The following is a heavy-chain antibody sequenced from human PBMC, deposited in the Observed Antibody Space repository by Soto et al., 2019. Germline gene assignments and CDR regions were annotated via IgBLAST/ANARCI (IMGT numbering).Heavy chain of an antibody. J-gene: IGHJ6*02. Sequence: PGGSLRLSCAASGFTFSSYGMHWVRQAPGKGLEWVAVISYDGSNKYYADSVKGRFTISRDNSKNTLYLQMNSLRAEDTAVYYCAKDADYGDYRIYYYYYGMDVWGQGTTVTVSS. V-gene: IGHV3-30*18. CDR2: ISYDGSNK. CDR1: GFTFSSYG. CDR3: AKDADYGDYRIYYYYYGMDV. D-gene: IGHD4-17*01.